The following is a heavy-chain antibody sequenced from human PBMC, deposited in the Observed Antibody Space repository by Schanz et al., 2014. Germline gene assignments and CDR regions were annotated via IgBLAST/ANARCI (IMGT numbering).Heavy chain of an antibody. CDR2: ISHSGGSK. CDR1: GFTFNSYA. Sequence: VQLLQFGGGVVQPGRSLRLSCAASGFTFNSYAMTWVRQAPGKGLEWVSNISHSGGSKYYADSVKGRFTISRDNSENTLYLQMNSLSADDTAVFYCAKGMGYCSGGTCYDYYYYGLDVWGQGTTVTVSS. CDR3: AKGMGYCSGGTCYDYYYYGLDV. D-gene: IGHD2-15*01. V-gene: IGHV3-23*01. J-gene: IGHJ6*02.